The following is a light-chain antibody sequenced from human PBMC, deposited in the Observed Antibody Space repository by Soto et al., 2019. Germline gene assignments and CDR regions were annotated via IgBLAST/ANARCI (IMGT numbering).Light chain of an antibody. Sequence: DIQMTQSPSSLSASVGARVTITCRASQSISSYLNWYQQKPGKAPKILISDASSLQSGVPSRFSGSGSGPNFTLTISSLQPEDVATYYCQKSYNTPRTFGQGTKVDIK. J-gene: IGKJ1*01. CDR2: DAS. CDR3: QKSYNTPRT. V-gene: IGKV1-39*01. CDR1: QSISSY.